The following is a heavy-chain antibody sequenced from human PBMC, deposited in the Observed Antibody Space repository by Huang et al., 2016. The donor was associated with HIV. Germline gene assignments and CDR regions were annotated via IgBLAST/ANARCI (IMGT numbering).Heavy chain of an antibody. CDR2: IIPILGKP. J-gene: IGHJ4*02. CDR3: ARGAPDLDSHLDH. V-gene: IGHV1-69*13. D-gene: IGHD3-3*01. CDR1: GGHFNNA. Sequence: QVQLVQSGAEVKKPGSSVKVSCKVSGGHFNNAISWVRQAPGQGLEWMGGIIPILGKPNDARKFQGRVTITADESTSIADMELSSLRSEDTAVYYCARGAPDLDSHLDHWGQGTLVTVSS.